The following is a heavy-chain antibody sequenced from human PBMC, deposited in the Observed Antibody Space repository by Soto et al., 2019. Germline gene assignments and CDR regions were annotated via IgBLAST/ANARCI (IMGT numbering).Heavy chain of an antibody. J-gene: IGHJ4*02. V-gene: IGHV1-18*01. D-gene: IGHD2-2*02. Sequence: ASVKVSCKASGYTFTSYGISWVRQAPGQGLEWMGWISAYNGNTNYAQKLQGRVTMTTDTSTSTAYMELRSLRSDDTAVYYCARPSPTCSSTSCYTSIDYWGQGTLVTVPS. CDR1: GYTFTSYG. CDR3: ARPSPTCSSTSCYTSIDY. CDR2: ISAYNGNT.